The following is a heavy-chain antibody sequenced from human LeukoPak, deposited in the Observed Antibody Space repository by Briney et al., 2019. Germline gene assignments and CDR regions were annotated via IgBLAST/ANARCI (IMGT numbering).Heavy chain of an antibody. CDR3: TLRGDYGDYVPDFDY. D-gene: IGHD4-17*01. CDR1: GVAISSYY. V-gene: IGHV4-59*12. Sequence: KPSETLSLTCTVSGVAISSYYWSWIRQSPGKGLEWIGYIYYSGSTNYNPSLKSRVTIPVDTSRTQFSLKLNSVTAADMAVYYCTLRGDYGDYVPDFDYWGQGTLVTVSS. CDR2: IYYSGST. J-gene: IGHJ4*02.